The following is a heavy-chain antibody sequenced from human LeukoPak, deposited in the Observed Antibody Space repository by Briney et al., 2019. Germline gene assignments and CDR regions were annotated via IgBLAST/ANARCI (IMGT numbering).Heavy chain of an antibody. D-gene: IGHD5-18*01. CDR2: IIPIFGTA. J-gene: IGHJ6*02. CDR1: GGTFSSYA. Sequence: GASVKVSCKASGGTFSSYAISWVRQAPGQGLEWMGGIIPIFGTANYAQKFQGRVTITADESTSTAYMELSSLRSEDTAVYYCASSLIQLWLYYYYGMDVWGHGTTVTVSS. V-gene: IGHV1-69*01. CDR3: ASSLIQLWLYYYYGMDV.